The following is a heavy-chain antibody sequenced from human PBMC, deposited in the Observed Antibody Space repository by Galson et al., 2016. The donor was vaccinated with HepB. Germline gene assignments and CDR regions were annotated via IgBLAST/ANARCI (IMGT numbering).Heavy chain of an antibody. Sequence: SLRLSCAASGFTFSSYAMSWVRQAPGKGLKWVSAISGGDGRTYYADSVRGRFTISRDKSKNTLYLQMDSLRVEDTAIYYCAKARGQWLGFDPWGQGTLVTVSS. V-gene: IGHV3-23*01. CDR2: ISGGDGRT. CDR3: AKARGQWLGFDP. D-gene: IGHD6-19*01. J-gene: IGHJ5*02. CDR1: GFTFSSYA.